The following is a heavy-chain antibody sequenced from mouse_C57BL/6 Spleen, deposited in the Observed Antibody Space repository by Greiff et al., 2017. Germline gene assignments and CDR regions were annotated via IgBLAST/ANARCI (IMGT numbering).Heavy chain of an antibody. CDR1: GYSFTSYY. V-gene: IGHV1-66*01. Sequence: VQLQQSGPELVKPGASVKISCKASGYSFTSYYIHWVKQRPGQGLEWIGWIYPGSGNTKYNEKFKGKATLTADTSSSTAYMQLSSLTSEDSAVYYCATRPITTVVAEDDYWGQGTTLTVSS. CDR2: IYPGSGNT. J-gene: IGHJ2*01. D-gene: IGHD1-1*01. CDR3: ATRPITTVVAEDDY.